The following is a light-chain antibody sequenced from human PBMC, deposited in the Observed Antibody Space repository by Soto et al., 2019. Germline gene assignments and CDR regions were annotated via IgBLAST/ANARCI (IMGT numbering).Light chain of an antibody. CDR2: GAS. V-gene: IGKV3-15*01. CDR1: QSISSW. CDR3: QQRSNWPIT. J-gene: IGKJ5*01. Sequence: MTQSPSTLSASVGDRVTITCRASQSISSWLAWYQQKPGQAPRLLIYGASTRATGIPARFSGSGSGTEFTLTISSLQSEDFAVYYCQQRSNWPITFGQGTRLEIK.